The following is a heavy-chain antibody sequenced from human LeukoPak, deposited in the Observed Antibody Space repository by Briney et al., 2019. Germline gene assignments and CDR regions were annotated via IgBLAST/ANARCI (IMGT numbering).Heavy chain of an antibody. D-gene: IGHD3-10*01. CDR3: ARVGGTGFGELFGHYYYYMDV. V-gene: IGHV3-74*01. CDR1: GFTFSSYG. CDR2: INSDGSST. Sequence: PGGSLRLPCAASGFTFSSYGMSWVRQAPGKGLVWVSRINSDGSSTSYADSVKGRFTISRDNAKNTLYLQMNSLRAEDTAVYYCARVGGTGFGELFGHYYYYMDVWGKGTTVTISS. J-gene: IGHJ6*03.